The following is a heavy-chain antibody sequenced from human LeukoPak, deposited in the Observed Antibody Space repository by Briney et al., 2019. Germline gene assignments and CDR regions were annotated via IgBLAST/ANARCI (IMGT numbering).Heavy chain of an antibody. D-gene: IGHD1-14*01. J-gene: IGHJ4*02. CDR1: GVTVITND. Sequence: GSLRLSCAASGVTVITNDMTWVRQAPGKGLEWVSVLYSDGNTKYADSVQGRFTISRDNSKNTLYLEMNSLSPDDTAVYYCARGVEPLAANTLAYWGQGTLVTVSS. V-gene: IGHV3-53*01. CDR2: LYSDGNT. CDR3: ARGVEPLAANTLAY.